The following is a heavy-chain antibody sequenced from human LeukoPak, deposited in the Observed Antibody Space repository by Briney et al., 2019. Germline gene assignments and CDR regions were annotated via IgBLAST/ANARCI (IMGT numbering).Heavy chain of an antibody. Sequence: SVKVSCKASGGTFSSYAISWVRQAPGQGLEWMGGIIPIFGTANYAQKFQGRVTMTEDTSTDTAYMELSSLRSEDTAVYYCATDVSGSYNFDYWGQGTLVTVSS. D-gene: IGHD1-26*01. CDR1: GGTFSSYA. CDR3: ATDVSGSYNFDY. V-gene: IGHV1-69*06. J-gene: IGHJ4*02. CDR2: IIPIFGTA.